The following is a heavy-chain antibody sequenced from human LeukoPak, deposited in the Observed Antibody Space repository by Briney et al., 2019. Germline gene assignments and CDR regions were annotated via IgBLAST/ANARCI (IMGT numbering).Heavy chain of an antibody. J-gene: IGHJ3*02. D-gene: IGHD2-15*01. Sequence: SVKVSCKASGGTFSSYAISWVRQAPGQGLEWMGRIIPIFGTANYAQKFQDRVTITTDESTSTAYMELSSLRSEDTAVYYCASTVVAAPDAFDIWGQGTMVTVSS. CDR2: IIPIFGTA. V-gene: IGHV1-69*05. CDR1: GGTFSSYA. CDR3: ASTVVAAPDAFDI.